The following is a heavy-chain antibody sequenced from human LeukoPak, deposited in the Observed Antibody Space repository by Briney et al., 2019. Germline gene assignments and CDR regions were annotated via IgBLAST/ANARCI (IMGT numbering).Heavy chain of an antibody. Sequence: WASVKVSCRASGYTFTIYGITWVRQAPGQGLEWLGWISAYNGNTDYAQKLQGRVTMTTDTSTSTAYMELRSLRSDDTAVYYCARDGKGRYDFRENDYWGRGTLVTVSS. CDR3: ARDGKGRYDFRENDY. J-gene: IGHJ4*02. D-gene: IGHD3-3*01. CDR2: ISAYNGNT. CDR1: GYTFTIYG. V-gene: IGHV1-18*01.